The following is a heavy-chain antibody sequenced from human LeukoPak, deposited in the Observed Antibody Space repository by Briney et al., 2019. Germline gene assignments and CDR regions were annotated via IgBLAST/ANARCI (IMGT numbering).Heavy chain of an antibody. J-gene: IGHJ1*01. Sequence: GGSLRLSCAASGFTFSSYAMNWVRQAPGKGLEYVSSISGSSREIYYADSVKGRFTISRDNTKSSLFLQMNSLRVEDMAVYYCARGYCGGDCYGDWGQGTLVTVSS. CDR2: ISGSSREI. CDR3: ARGYCGGDCYGD. V-gene: IGHV3-21*01. CDR1: GFTFSSYA. D-gene: IGHD2-21*02.